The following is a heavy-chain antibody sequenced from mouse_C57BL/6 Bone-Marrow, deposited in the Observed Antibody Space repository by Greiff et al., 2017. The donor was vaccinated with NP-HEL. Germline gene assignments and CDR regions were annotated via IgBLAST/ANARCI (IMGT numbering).Heavy chain of an antibody. CDR3: ARDGLYYGSSFFDY. CDR2: ISYDGSN. V-gene: IGHV3-6*01. CDR1: GYSITSGYY. J-gene: IGHJ2*01. Sequence: EVQLVESGPGLVKPSQSLSLTCSVTGYSITSGYYWNWIRQFPGNKLEWMGYISYDGSNNYNPSLKNRISITRDTSKNQFFLKLNSVTTEDTATYYCARDGLYYGSSFFDYWGQGTTLTVSS. D-gene: IGHD1-1*01.